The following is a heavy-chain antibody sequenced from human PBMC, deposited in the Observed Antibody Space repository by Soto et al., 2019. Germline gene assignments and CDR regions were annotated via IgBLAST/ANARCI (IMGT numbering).Heavy chain of an antibody. Sequence: EVQLLESGGVLVQPGGSLRLSCAASGFTFSSYAMSWVRQAPGKGLEWVSAMSGSGGSTYYADSVKCRFTISRDNSKNTLYLQMNSLRAEDTAVYYCAKGVTYYDSLTGYYRVEYFDYWGQGTLVTVSS. D-gene: IGHD3-9*01. J-gene: IGHJ4*02. CDR1: GFTFSSYA. V-gene: IGHV3-23*01. CDR2: MSGSGGST. CDR3: AKGVTYYDSLTGYYRVEYFDY.